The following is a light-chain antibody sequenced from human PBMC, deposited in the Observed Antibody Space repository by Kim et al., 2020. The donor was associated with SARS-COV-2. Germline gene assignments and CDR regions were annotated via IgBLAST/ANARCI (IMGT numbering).Light chain of an antibody. V-gene: IGKV3-20*01. J-gene: IGKJ5*01. CDR1: QSVSSS. CDR2: GAS. CDR3: QQYGNSPST. Sequence: LSQGERATLACRASQSVSSSLAWYQQKPGQAPRLLIHGASSRTTGIPDRFSGSGSGTDFTLTISRLEPEDFAVYYCQQYGNSPSTFGQGTRLEIK.